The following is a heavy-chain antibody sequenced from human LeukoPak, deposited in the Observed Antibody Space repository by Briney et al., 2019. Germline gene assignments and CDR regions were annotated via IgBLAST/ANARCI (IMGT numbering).Heavy chain of an antibody. Sequence: GGSLRLSCAASGFTFSSYAMHWVRQAPGKGLEWVAVISYDGSNKYYADSVKGRFTISRDNSKNTLYLQMNSLRAEDTAVYYCARDTYSGSYGAPYFDYWGQGTLVTVPS. CDR1: GFTFSSYA. V-gene: IGHV3-30-3*01. J-gene: IGHJ4*02. CDR2: ISYDGSNK. D-gene: IGHD1-26*01. CDR3: ARDTYSGSYGAPYFDY.